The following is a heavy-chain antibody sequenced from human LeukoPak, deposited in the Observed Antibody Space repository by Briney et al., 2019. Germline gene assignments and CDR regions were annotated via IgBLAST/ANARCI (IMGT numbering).Heavy chain of an antibody. CDR2: IYSSGST. J-gene: IGHJ4*02. V-gene: IGHV4-31*03. CDR1: GGSISSGGYY. Sequence: SETLSLTCTVSGGSISSGGYYRHWIRQHPGKGLEWIGYIYSSGSTYYNPSLKSRVTISEDTSKNEVSLNLSSVTAADTAVYYCARGTGGSYFHFDNWGQGTLVTVSS. CDR3: ARGTGGSYFHFDN. D-gene: IGHD1-26*01.